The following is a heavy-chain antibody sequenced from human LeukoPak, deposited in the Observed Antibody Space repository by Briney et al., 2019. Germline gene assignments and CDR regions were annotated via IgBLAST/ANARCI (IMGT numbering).Heavy chain of an antibody. D-gene: IGHD6-13*01. CDR2: MSYDGSNK. CDR3: AKDRAKYSSSWYTQDYYYGMDV. J-gene: IGHJ6*02. CDR1: GFSFSSYG. Sequence: GGSLTLSCAASGFSFSSYGMHWVRQAPGKGLEWVAVMSYDGSNKYYADSVKGRFTISRDNSKNTLYLQMNSLRAEDTAVYYCAKDRAKYSSSWYTQDYYYGMDVWGQGTTVTVSS. V-gene: IGHV3-30*18.